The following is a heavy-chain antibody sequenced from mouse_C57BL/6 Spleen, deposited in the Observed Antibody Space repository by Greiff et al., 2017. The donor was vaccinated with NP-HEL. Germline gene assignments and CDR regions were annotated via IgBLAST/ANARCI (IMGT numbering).Heavy chain of an antibody. CDR3: ASSYDWFAY. J-gene: IGHJ3*01. Sequence: QVQLKESGAELARPGASVKLSCKASGYTFTSYGISWVKQRTGQGLEWIGEIYPRSGNTYYNEKFKGKATLTADKSSSTAYMELRSLTSEDSAVYFCASSYDWFAYWGQGTLVTVSA. CDR1: GYTFTSYG. CDR2: IYPRSGNT. V-gene: IGHV1-81*01. D-gene: IGHD1-1*01.